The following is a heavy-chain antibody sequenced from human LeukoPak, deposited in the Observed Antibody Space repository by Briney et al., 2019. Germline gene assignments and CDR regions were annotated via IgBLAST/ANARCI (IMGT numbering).Heavy chain of an antibody. Sequence: GGSLRLSCAASGFTFSKYAMSWVRQAPGKGLELVSAISGTGGTTYYADSVKGRFTISRDNSKYTLFLQMNSLRADDTAVYYCAKDPGYDFWSGYKDNWFDPWGQGTLVTVSS. CDR2: ISGTGGTT. D-gene: IGHD3-3*01. CDR3: AKDPGYDFWSGYKDNWFDP. V-gene: IGHV3-23*01. CDR1: GFTFSKYA. J-gene: IGHJ5*02.